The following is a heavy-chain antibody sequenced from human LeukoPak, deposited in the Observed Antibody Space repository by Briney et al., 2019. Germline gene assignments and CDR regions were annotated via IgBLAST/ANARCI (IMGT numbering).Heavy chain of an antibody. CDR2: IYYSGST. V-gene: IGHV4-31*03. D-gene: IGHD3-22*01. CDR3: AGGVGYYDSSGYFDY. Sequence: PSKTLSLTCTVSGGSISSGGYYWSWIRQHPGKGLEWIGYIYYSGSTYYNPSLKGRVTISVDTSKNQFSLKLSSVTAADTAVYYCAGGVGYYDSSGYFDYWGQGTLVTVSS. CDR1: GGSISSGGYY. J-gene: IGHJ4*02.